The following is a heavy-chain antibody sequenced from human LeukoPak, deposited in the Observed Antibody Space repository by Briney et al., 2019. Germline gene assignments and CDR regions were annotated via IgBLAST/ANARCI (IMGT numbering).Heavy chain of an antibody. J-gene: IGHJ4*02. CDR2: IYSGDST. CDR3: ARVGTTSAAVVFDN. Sequence: GGSLRLSCADSRFTVSSNYMSWVRQAPGKGLEWVSIIYSGDSTYYTDSVKGRFTISRDNSKNTLYLQVNSLRAEDTAVYYCARVGTTSAAVVFDNWGQGTLVTVSS. V-gene: IGHV3-66*02. CDR1: RFTVSSNY. D-gene: IGHD1-26*01.